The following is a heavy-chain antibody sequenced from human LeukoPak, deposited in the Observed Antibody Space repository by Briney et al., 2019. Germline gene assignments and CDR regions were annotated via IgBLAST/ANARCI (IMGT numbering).Heavy chain of an antibody. D-gene: IGHD2-2*01. CDR3: XXXXXXXXVVPVANQNDY. CDR2: IIPIFGTA. Sequence: VASVKVSCKASGGTFSSYAISWVRQAPGQGLEWMGGIIPIFGTANYAQKFQGRVTITADESTSTAYMELSSLRSEDTAVDYCXXXXXXXXVVPVANQNDYWGQGTLVTVSS. J-gene: IGHJ4*02. CDR1: GGTFSSYA. V-gene: IGHV1-69*01.